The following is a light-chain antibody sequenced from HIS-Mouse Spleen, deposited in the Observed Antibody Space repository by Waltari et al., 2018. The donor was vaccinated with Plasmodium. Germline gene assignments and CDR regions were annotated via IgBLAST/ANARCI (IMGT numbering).Light chain of an antibody. CDR1: QSISSY. J-gene: IGKJ1*01. V-gene: IGKV1-39*01. Sequence: DIQMTQSPSSLSASVGDRVTITCRGSQSISSYLNGYQQKPGKAPKLLIYAASSLQSGVPSRCSGGGAGTDFTLTIISLQPEDVATDYYQQSYSTPPLTFGQGTKVEIK. CDR3: QQSYSTPPLT. CDR2: AAS.